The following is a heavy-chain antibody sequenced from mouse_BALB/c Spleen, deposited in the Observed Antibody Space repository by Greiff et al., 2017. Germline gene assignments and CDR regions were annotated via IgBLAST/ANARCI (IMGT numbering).Heavy chain of an antibody. Sequence: EVQVVESGGGLVKPGGSLKLSCAASGFTFSSYAMSWARQTPEKRLEWVATISSGGSYTYYPDSVKGRFTISRDNAKNTLYLQMSSLRSEDTAMYYCSRDGDFITTVVARPWFAYWGQGTLVTVSA. D-gene: IGHD1-1*01. CDR1: GFTFSSYA. J-gene: IGHJ3*01. CDR3: SRDGDFITTVVARPWFAY. V-gene: IGHV5-9-3*01. CDR2: ISSGGSYT.